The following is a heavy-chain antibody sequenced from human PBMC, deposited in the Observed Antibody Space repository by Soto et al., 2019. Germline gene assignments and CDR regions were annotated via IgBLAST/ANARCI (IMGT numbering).Heavy chain of an antibody. CDR2: SNTGGNT. Sequence: QVQLQESGPGLVKPSETLSLTCSVSGVSISSHYWSWIRQPPGKGLEWIGYSNTGGNTIYNPSLKMRICISADASNHHFPLTLTSVLGADTAVYSCARAGPYTNGQRAIDYWGQGTLVTVSS. D-gene: IGHD6-19*01. V-gene: IGHV4-4*08. CDR1: GVSISSHY. CDR3: ARAGPYTNGQRAIDY. J-gene: IGHJ4*02.